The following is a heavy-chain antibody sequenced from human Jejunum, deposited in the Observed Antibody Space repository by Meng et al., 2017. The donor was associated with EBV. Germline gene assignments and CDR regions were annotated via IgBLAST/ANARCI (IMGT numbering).Heavy chain of an antibody. Sequence: QVQLQASGPGLVKPSEPLSLTCPVSGGSISSNNWWSWVRQPPGKGLEWIGMSYSGSSYYNPSLQSRVTISVDTSNNQFSLRLSSVTAADTAVYYCARPTWRIGSGIFSYYFDYWGQGSLVTV. D-gene: IGHD3-10*01. CDR2: MSYSGSS. CDR3: ARPTWRIGSGIFSYYFDY. J-gene: IGHJ4*02. V-gene: IGHV4-4*02. CDR1: GGSISSNNW.